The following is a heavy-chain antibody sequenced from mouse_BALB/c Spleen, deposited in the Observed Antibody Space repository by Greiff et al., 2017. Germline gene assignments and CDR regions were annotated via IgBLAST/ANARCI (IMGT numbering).Heavy chain of an antibody. CDR1: GYSITSDYA. V-gene: IGHV3-2*02. CDR3: ARGVVDYAMDY. D-gene: IGHD1-1*01. J-gene: IGHJ4*01. CDR2: ISYSGST. Sequence: EVMLVESGPGLVKPSQSLSLTCTVTGYSITSDYAWNWIRQFPGNKLEWMGYISYSGSTSYNPSLKSRISITRDTSKNQFFLQLNSVTTEDTATYYCARGVVDYAMDYWGQGTSVTVSS.